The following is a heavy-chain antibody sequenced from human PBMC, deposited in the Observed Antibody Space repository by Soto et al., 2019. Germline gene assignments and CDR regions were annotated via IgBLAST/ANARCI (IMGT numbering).Heavy chain of an antibody. J-gene: IGHJ5*02. CDR1: GGSITSGDW. Sequence: PSETLSLTCSVSGGSITSGDWWTWIRQPPGSGLEWIGEIFHSGSTNYNPSLKSRVTISADTSKNQFSLKLSSVTAADTAVYYCASALYCSGGSCSFDPWGQGTLVTVSS. V-gene: IGHV4-4*02. CDR2: IFHSGST. D-gene: IGHD2-15*01. CDR3: ASALYCSGGSCSFDP.